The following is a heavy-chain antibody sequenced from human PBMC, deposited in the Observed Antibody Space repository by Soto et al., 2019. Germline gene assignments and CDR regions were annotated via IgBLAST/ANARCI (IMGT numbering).Heavy chain of an antibody. Sequence: QVQLQESGPGLVKPSQTLSLTCTVSGGSISSGGYYWSWIRQHPGKGLEWIGYIYYSGSTYFNPSLKSRVTISVDTSKNQFSLKLSSVTAADTAVYYCARESVVVAAPDYWGQGTLVTVSS. V-gene: IGHV4-31*03. D-gene: IGHD2-15*01. CDR1: GGSISSGGYY. CDR2: IYYSGST. CDR3: ARESVVVAAPDY. J-gene: IGHJ4*02.